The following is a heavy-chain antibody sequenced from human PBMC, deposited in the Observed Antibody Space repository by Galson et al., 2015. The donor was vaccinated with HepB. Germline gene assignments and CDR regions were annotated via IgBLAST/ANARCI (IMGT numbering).Heavy chain of an antibody. CDR3: AKLGVGGVWQWLDY. CDR1: GFIFSSYG. CDR2: ISYDGNSK. D-gene: IGHD6-19*01. J-gene: IGHJ4*02. Sequence: SLRLSCAASGFIFSSYGMHWVRQAPGKGLEWVAVISYDGNSKHYADSVKGRFTISRDNSKNTLFLQMNSLKAEDTAVYYCAKLGVGGVWQWLDYWGQGTLVTVSS. V-gene: IGHV3-30*18.